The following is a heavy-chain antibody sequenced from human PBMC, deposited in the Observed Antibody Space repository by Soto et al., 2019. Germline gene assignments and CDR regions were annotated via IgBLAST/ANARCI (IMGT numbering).Heavy chain of an antibody. CDR3: ARADRYYDFWSGYYYYYYYGMDV. V-gene: IGHV1-69*06. CDR2: IIPIFGTA. J-gene: IGHJ6*02. CDR1: GGTFSSYA. Sequence: GASVKVSCKASGGTFSSYAISWVRQAPGQGLEWMGGIIPIFGTANYAQKFQGRVTITADKSTSTAYMELSSLRSEDTAVYYCARADRYYDFWSGYYYYYYYGMDVWGQGTTVTVSS. D-gene: IGHD3-3*01.